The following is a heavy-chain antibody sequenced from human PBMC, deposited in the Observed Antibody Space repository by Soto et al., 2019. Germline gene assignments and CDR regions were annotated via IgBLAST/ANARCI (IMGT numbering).Heavy chain of an antibody. D-gene: IGHD3-10*01. Sequence: SVKVSCKASGYTFTSYYMHWVRQAPGQGLEWMGRINPIFGTANYAQKFQGRVTITADESTSTAYMELSSLRSEDTAVYYCARSRRGYYGSGSYSRGSYYYGMDVWGQGTTVTVSS. CDR3: ARSRRGYYGSGSYSRGSYYYGMDV. V-gene: IGHV1-69*13. CDR2: INPIFGTA. CDR1: GYTFTSYY. J-gene: IGHJ6*02.